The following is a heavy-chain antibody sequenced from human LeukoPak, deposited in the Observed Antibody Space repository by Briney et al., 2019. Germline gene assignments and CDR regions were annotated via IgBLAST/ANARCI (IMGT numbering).Heavy chain of an antibody. V-gene: IGHV4-34*01. D-gene: IGHD6-19*01. CDR1: GGSFSGYY. CDR3: ARRIAVARVGP. J-gene: IGHJ5*02. CDR2: INHSGST. Sequence: MTSETLSLTCAVYGGSFSGYYWSWIRQPPGKGLEWIGEINHSGSTNYNPSLKSRVTISVDTSKNQFSLKLSSVTAADTAVYYCARRIAVARVGPWGQGTLVTVSS.